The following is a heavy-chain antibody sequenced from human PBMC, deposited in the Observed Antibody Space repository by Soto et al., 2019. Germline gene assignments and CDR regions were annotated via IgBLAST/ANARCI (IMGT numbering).Heavy chain of an antibody. CDR1: GFTFTSSA. D-gene: IGHD3-3*01. Sequence: ASVKVSCKASGFTFTSSAVQWLRQARGQRLEWIGWIVVGSGNTNYAQKFQERVTITRDMSTSTAYMELSSLRSEDTAVYYCAADHYDFWSGPAADYYGMDVWGQGTTVTVSS. CDR2: IVVGSGNT. CDR3: AADHYDFWSGPAADYYGMDV. V-gene: IGHV1-58*01. J-gene: IGHJ6*02.